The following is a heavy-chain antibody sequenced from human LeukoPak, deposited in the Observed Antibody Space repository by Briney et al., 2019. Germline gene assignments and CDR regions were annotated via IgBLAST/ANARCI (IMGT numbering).Heavy chain of an antibody. D-gene: IGHD1-26*01. CDR1: GFTFSSYS. CDR3: ARMIVGAINWFDP. CDR2: INGNSAAI. Sequence: GGSLRLSCAASGFTFSSYSMNWVRQAPGKGLEWVSFINGNSAAINYADSVRGRFTISRDNAKNSVYLQMNSLRAEDTAVYYCARMIVGAINWFDPWGQGTLVTVSS. J-gene: IGHJ5*02. V-gene: IGHV3-48*01.